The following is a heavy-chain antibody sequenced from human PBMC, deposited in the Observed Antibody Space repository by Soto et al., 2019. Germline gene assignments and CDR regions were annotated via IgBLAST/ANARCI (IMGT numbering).Heavy chain of an antibody. CDR1: GFTFSSYN. V-gene: IGHV3-48*01. CDR2: ISLSSSTI. J-gene: IGHJ6*03. Sequence: EVQLVESGGGLVQPGGSLRLSCAASGFTFSSYNMNWVRQAPGKGLEWISDISLSSSTIFYADSVKGRFTISRANAKNSLYLQMNSLRAEDTAVYYCAIDSRNYYYYMDVWGKGTTVNVS. CDR3: AIDSRNYYYYMDV.